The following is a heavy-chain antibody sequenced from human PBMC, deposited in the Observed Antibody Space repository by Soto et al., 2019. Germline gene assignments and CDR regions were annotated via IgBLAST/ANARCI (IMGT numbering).Heavy chain of an antibody. CDR1: GYTLTELS. CDR2: IIPIFGTA. CDR3: ARARRGLDAFDI. Sequence: GASVKVSCKVSGYTLTELSMHWVRQAPGKGLEWMGGIIPIFGTANYAQKFQGRVTITADESTSTAYMELSSLRSEDTAVYYCARARRGLDAFDIWGQGTMVTVSS. V-gene: IGHV1-69*13. D-gene: IGHD5-12*01. J-gene: IGHJ3*02.